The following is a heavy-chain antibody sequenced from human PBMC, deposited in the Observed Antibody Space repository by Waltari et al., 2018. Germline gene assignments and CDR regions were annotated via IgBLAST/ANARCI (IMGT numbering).Heavy chain of an antibody. V-gene: IGHV4-38-2*01. CDR3: ARHRLRGGPAFSVGATVNYYYGMDV. J-gene: IGHJ6*02. D-gene: IGHD1-26*01. CDR1: GYSISSGYY. CDR2: IYHSGST. Sequence: QVQLQESGPGLVKPSETLSLTCAVSGYSISSGYYWGWIRQPPGKGLEWIGSIYHSGSTYYNPALKSRVTISVDTSKNQFSLKLSSVTAADTAVYYCARHRLRGGPAFSVGATVNYYYGMDVWGQGP.